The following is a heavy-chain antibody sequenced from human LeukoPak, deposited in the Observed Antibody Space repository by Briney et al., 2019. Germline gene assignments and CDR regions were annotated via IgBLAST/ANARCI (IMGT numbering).Heavy chain of an antibody. CDR2: INWNGGST. J-gene: IGHJ4*02. CDR1: GFTFDDYS. Sequence: GGSLRLSCAASGFTFDDYSVTWVRQAPGKGLEWVSGINWNGGSTGYADSVKGRLTISRDNAKNSLYLQMNSLRAEDTALYYCARSRHSYDSSGFPHYWGQGTLVTVSS. V-gene: IGHV3-20*04. CDR3: ARSRHSYDSSGFPHY. D-gene: IGHD3-22*01.